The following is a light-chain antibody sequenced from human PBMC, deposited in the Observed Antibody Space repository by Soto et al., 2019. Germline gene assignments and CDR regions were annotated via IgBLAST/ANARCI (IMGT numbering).Light chain of an antibody. CDR2: GAS. CDR3: HHYGSSSWT. V-gene: IGKV3-20*01. Sequence: EIVLTQSPGTLSLSPWERATLSCRASQSVSSSYLAWFHQKPGQAPRLLIYGASSRATGIPGRFSGSGSGTDFTLTISRLEPEDFAVYYCHHYGSSSWTFGQGTKVDIK. J-gene: IGKJ1*01. CDR1: QSVSSSY.